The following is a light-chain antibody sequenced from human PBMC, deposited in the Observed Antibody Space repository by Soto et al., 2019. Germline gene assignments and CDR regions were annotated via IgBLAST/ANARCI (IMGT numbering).Light chain of an antibody. CDR1: SSDIGGFYH. J-gene: IGLJ1*01. CDR3: SSYTSSSSYV. Sequence: QSALTQPASVSDSPGQSITISCFGTSSDIGGFYHVSWHQQHPGKAPKLIIYDVSNRPSGVSNRFSGSKTGNTASLIISGLQAEDEADYYCSSYTSSSSYVFGSGTKLTVL. V-gene: IGLV2-14*03. CDR2: DVS.